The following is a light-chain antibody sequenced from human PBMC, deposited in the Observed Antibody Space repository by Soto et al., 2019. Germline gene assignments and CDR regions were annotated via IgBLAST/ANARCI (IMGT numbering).Light chain of an antibody. CDR3: QQRSNWPPIFT. Sequence: EIVLTQSPGTLSLSPGERVTLSCRASQSLSSGYLAWYQQKFGQAPRLLIYDASRRATGIPERFSGSGSGTDFTLTISSLQPEDFAVYYCQQRSNWPPIFTFGPGTKVDIK. V-gene: IGKV3D-20*02. CDR1: QSLSSGY. CDR2: DAS. J-gene: IGKJ3*01.